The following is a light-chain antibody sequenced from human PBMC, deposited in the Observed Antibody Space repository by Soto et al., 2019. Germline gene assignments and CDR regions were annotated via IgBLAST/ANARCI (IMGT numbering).Light chain of an antibody. CDR2: ATS. CDR3: QKYNSAPLT. CDR1: QGIDPY. V-gene: IGKV1-27*01. Sequence: DVQMTQSPSSLSAFVGDRVTLTCRASQGIDPYLAWYQQKPGKVPKLLIYATSTWQSGVPSRFSGSGSGTDFTLTINSLQPEDVGTYYWQKYNSAPLTFGGGTKVEIK. J-gene: IGKJ4*01.